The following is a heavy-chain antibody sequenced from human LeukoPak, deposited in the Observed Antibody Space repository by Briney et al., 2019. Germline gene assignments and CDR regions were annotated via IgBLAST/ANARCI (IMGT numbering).Heavy chain of an antibody. CDR3: ARHRPPNYYGSGSPRNWFDP. Sequence: PSETLSLTCAVYGGSFSGYYWSWIRQPPGKGLEWIASIYYTGSTYYNPSLKSRVTISVDTSKNQFSLKLTSVTAADTAVYYCARHRPPNYYGSGSPRNWFDPWGQGTLVTVSS. V-gene: IGHV4-34*01. J-gene: IGHJ5*02. D-gene: IGHD3-10*01. CDR1: GGSFSGYY. CDR2: IYYTGST.